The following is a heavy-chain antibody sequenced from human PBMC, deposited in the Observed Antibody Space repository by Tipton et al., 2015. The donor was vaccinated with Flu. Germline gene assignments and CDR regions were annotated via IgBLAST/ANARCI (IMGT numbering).Heavy chain of an antibody. CDR2: INPNSGGT. CDR3: ARDIPLVRYSSSPNGAGY. D-gene: IGHD6-6*01. J-gene: IGHJ4*02. CDR1: GYTFTGYY. V-gene: IGHV1-2*06. Sequence: QLVQSGAEVKKPGASVKVSCKASGYTFTGYYMHWVRQAPGQGLEWMGRINPNSGGTNYAQKFQGRVTMTRDTSISTAYMELSRLRSDDTAVYYCARDIPLVRYSSSPNGAGYWGQGTLVTVSS.